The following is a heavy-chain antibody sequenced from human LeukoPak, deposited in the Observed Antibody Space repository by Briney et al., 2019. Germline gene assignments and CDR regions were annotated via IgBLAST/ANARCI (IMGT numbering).Heavy chain of an antibody. D-gene: IGHD3-10*01. CDR2: ISSSGSTI. Sequence: GGSLRLSCAASGFTFSSYEMNWVRQAPGKGLEWVSYISSSGSTIYYADSVKGRFTISRDNAKNSLYLQMDSLRAEDTAVYYCARVGGSAPYYYYGMDVWGQGTTVTVSS. CDR1: GFTFSSYE. J-gene: IGHJ6*02. V-gene: IGHV3-48*03. CDR3: ARVGGSAPYYYYGMDV.